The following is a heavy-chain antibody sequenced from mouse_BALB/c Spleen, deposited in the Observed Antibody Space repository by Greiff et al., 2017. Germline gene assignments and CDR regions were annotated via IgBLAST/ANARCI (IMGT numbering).Heavy chain of an antibody. D-gene: IGHD3-2*01. Sequence: DVMLVESGGGLVQPGGSRKLSCAASGFTFSSFGMHWVRQAPEKGLEWVAYISSGSSTIYYADTVKGRFTISRDNPKNTLFLQMTSLRSEDTAMYYCARSSTARATYAMDYWGQGTSVTVSS. J-gene: IGHJ4*01. V-gene: IGHV5-17*02. CDR2: ISSGSSTI. CDR3: ARSSTARATYAMDY. CDR1: GFTFSSFG.